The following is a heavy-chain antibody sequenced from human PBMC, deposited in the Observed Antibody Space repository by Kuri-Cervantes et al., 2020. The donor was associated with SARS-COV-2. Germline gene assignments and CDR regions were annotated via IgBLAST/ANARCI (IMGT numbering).Heavy chain of an antibody. CDR2: INPSGGST. D-gene: IGHD3-22*01. V-gene: IGHV1-46*01. J-gene: IGHJ4*02. CDR1: GYRFTDYY. Sequence: ASVKVSCKASGYRFTDYYIHWVRQSPRQGLEWMGIINPSGGSTSYAQKFQGRVTMTRDTSTSTVYMELSSLRSEDTAVYYCARSGYYYYDSSGYDHLDYWGQGTLVTVSS. CDR3: ARSGYYYYDSSGYDHLDY.